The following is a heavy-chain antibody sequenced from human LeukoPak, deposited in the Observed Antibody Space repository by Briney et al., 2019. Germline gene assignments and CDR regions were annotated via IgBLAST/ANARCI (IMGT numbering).Heavy chain of an antibody. CDR2: IRYDGSNK. D-gene: IGHD5-18*01. J-gene: IGHJ5*02. CDR3: ARDQRGHTYGPTQEFDP. V-gene: IGHV3-33*01. Sequence: GGSLRLSCAASGFTFSSYGMHWVRQAPGKGLEWVAVIRYDGSNKYYADSVKGRFTISRDNSKNTLFLQMNSLRAEDTAVYYCARDQRGHTYGPTQEFDPWGQGTLVTVSS. CDR1: GFTFSSYG.